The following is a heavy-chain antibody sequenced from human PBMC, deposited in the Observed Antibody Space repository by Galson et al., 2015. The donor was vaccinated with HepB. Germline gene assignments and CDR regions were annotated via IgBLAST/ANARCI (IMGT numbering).Heavy chain of an antibody. Sequence: SLRLSCAASGFTFSGYSMNWVRQAPGKGLEWVSSISASSTYIYYADSLKGRFTISRDNAKNSLYLQMNSLRAEDTAVYYCATSIAVTTDYWGQGTLVTVSS. J-gene: IGHJ4*02. CDR2: ISASSTYI. CDR1: GFTFSGYS. CDR3: ATSIAVTTDY. D-gene: IGHD6-19*01. V-gene: IGHV3-21*01.